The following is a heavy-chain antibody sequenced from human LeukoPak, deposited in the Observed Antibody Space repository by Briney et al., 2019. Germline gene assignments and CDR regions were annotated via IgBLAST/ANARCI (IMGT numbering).Heavy chain of an antibody. V-gene: IGHV4-59*12. D-gene: IGHD6-6*01. CDR3: ARDFQGYSSSSNPYYFDY. CDR1: GGSISSYY. J-gene: IGHJ4*02. Sequence: PSETLSLTCTVSGGSISSYYWSWIRQPPGKGLEWIGYIYYSGSTYYNPSLKSRVTISVDTSKNQFSLKLSSVTAADTAVYYCARDFQGYSSSSNPYYFDYWGQGTLVTVSS. CDR2: IYYSGST.